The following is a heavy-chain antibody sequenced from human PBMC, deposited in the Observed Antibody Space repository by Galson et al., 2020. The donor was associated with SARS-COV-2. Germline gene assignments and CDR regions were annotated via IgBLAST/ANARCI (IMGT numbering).Heavy chain of an antibody. CDR1: GYTFTSYG. D-gene: IGHD6-13*01. V-gene: IGHV1-18*01. CDR3: ALTFSSSWYGGFDY. CDR2: ISAYTGNT. Sequence: ASVKVSCKASGYTFTSYGISWVRQAPGQGLEWTGWISAYTGNTNYAQKLQGRDTMTTDTSTSTAYMELRSLRSDDTAVYYGALTFSSSWYGGFDYWGQGTLVTVSS. J-gene: IGHJ4*02.